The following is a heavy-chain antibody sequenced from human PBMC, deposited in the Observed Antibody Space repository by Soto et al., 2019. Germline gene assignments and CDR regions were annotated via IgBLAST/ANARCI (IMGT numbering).Heavy chain of an antibody. CDR3: TKAYFDIWSGYFVDY. CDR2: MSNSGSRT. J-gene: IGHJ4*02. Sequence: VQLLESGGGLVQPGGSLRLSCAASGFTFSNYAMSWVRQAPGKGLEWVSGMSNSGSRTYYADSVKGLFIISRDNSKNTLYLQMNSLRPEHTAVSYCTKAYFDIWSGYFVDYWGQGTLVSVSS. CDR1: GFTFSNYA. V-gene: IGHV3-23*01. D-gene: IGHD3-9*01.